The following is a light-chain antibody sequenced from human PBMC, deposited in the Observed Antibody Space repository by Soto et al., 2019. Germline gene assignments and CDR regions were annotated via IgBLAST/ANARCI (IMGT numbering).Light chain of an antibody. CDR2: DAS. J-gene: IGKJ4*01. CDR1: QSVSSY. V-gene: IGKV3-11*01. CDR3: QQRSNWPPLT. Sequence: EIVLTQSPATLSLSPGERAPLSSGASQSVSSYLAWYQQKPGQAPRLLIYDASNRATGIPARFSGSGSGTDFTLTISSLEPEDFAVYYCQQRSNWPPLTFGGGTRWIS.